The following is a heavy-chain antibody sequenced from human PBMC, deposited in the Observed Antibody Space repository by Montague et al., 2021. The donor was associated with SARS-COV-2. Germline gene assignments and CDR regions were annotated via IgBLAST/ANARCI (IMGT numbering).Heavy chain of an antibody. CDR3: ARDSHYYDSSGHFDY. J-gene: IGHJ4*02. V-gene: IGHV4-59*13. CDR1: GGSTSSYY. D-gene: IGHD3-22*01. Sequence: SETLSLTCTVSGGSTSSYYWSWIRQPPGKGLEWIGYIYYSGSTNYNPSLKSRVTISVDTSKNQFSLKLSSVTAADTAVYYCARDSHYYDSSGHFDYWGRGTLVTVSS. CDR2: IYYSGST.